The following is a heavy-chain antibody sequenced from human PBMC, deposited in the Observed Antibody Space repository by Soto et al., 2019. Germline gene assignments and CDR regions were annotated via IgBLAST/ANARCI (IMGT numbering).Heavy chain of an antibody. CDR2: IDYSGRT. D-gene: IGHD3-9*01. CDR3: AREQRYGVWFDP. CDR1: GGSVNTDHYD. J-gene: IGHJ5*02. Sequence: QVQLQESGPGLVKPSQTLSLTCTVSGGSVNTDHYDWSWIRQHPGKGLEWIGDIDYSGRTSYIPSLKSRATISVDTSKNHFSLKLTSVTAADPAVYFCAREQRYGVWFDPWGQGTLVTVSP. V-gene: IGHV4-31*03.